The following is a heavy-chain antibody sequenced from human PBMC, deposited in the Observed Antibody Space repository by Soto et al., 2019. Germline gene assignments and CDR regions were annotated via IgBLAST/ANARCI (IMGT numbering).Heavy chain of an antibody. V-gene: IGHV1-69*13. D-gene: IGHD2-21*02. CDR2: IIPIFGTA. CDR3: ARGVVVTATCWFDP. CDR1: GGTFSSYA. J-gene: IGHJ5*02. Sequence: GASVKVSCKASGGTFSSYAISWVRQAPGQGLEWMGGIIPIFGTANYAQKFQGRVTITADESTSTAYMELSSLRSEDTAVYYCARGVVVTATCWFDPWGQGTLVTVSS.